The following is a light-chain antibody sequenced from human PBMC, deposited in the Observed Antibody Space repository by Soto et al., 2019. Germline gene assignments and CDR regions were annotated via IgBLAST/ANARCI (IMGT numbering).Light chain of an antibody. CDR3: CSYAGRYTLDV. CDR2: DVS. J-gene: IGLJ1*01. CDR1: SSDVGGYNY. Sequence: QSALTQPRSVSGSPGQSVTISCTGTSSDVGGYNYVSWYQQHPGRAPQLIIYDVSERPSGVPDRFSGSKSGNTASLTISGLQADDEAEYYCCSYAGRYTLDVLGTGTKLTVL. V-gene: IGLV2-11*01.